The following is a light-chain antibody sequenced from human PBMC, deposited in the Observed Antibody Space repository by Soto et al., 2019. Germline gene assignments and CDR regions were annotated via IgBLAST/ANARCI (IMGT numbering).Light chain of an antibody. V-gene: IGKV1-5*03. CDR2: QAS. J-gene: IGKJ1*01. CDR3: QHCGASWT. Sequence: DIQMTQSPSTLSASVGDRVTITCRASQSISSWLAWYQQRPGQAPKVLIYQASTLQSGVPSRFSGSGSGTEFTLTISSLQTDDSATYYCQHCGASWTFGQGTKVEIK. CDR1: QSISSW.